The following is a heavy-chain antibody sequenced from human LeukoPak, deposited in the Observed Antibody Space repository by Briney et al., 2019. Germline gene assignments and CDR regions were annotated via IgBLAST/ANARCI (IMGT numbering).Heavy chain of an antibody. J-gene: IGHJ4*02. CDR2: ISHDGSQE. V-gene: IGHV3-30*04. D-gene: IGHD2/OR15-2a*01. Sequence: GGSLRLSCTASGFTFNKYDMHWVRQAPGKGLEWVTFISHDGSQEHYADSVKGRFTISRDNSKNTLYLQMNSLRAEDTAVYYCARAGNTRFDYWGQGTLVTVSS. CDR3: ARAGNTRFDY. CDR1: GFTFNKYD.